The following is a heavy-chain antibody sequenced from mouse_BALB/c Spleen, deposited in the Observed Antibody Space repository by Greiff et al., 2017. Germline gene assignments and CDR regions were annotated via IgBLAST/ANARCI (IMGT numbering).Heavy chain of an antibody. V-gene: IGHV1-69*02. CDR3: TRGGFITTVVAPFDY. J-gene: IGHJ2*01. D-gene: IGHD1-1*01. Sequence: QVQLQQPGAELVRPGASVKLSCKASGYTFTSYWINWVKQRPGQGLEWIGNIYPSDSYTNYNQKFKDKATLTVDKSSSTAYMQLSSPTSEDSAVYYCTRGGFITTVVAPFDYWGQGTTRTVSS. CDR1: GYTFTSYW. CDR2: IYPSDSYT.